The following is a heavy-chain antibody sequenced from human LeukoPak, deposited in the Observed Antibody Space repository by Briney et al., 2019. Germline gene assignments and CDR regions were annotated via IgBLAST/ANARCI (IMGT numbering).Heavy chain of an antibody. CDR3: AKDPLAYCGGDCSFDY. J-gene: IGHJ4*02. Sequence: GRSLRLSCAASGFTFDDYAMHWVRQAPGKGLEWVSGISSNSGSIGYADSVKGRFTISRDNAKNSLYLQMNSLRAEDTALYYCAKDPLAYCGGDCSFDYWGQGTLVPVSS. CDR2: ISSNSGSI. D-gene: IGHD2-21*02. V-gene: IGHV3-9*01. CDR1: GFTFDDYA.